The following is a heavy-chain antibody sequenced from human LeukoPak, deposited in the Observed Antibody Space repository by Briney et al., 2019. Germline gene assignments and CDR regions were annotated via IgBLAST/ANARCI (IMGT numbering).Heavy chain of an antibody. Sequence: GQXIEWMGGIIPIFGTGKYAQKFQGRVTINKEESKSTAYMELSSLRSEDTAVYYCARDGPVSPNWGQGTLLTVSS. V-gene: IGHV1-69*05. D-gene: IGHD5/OR15-5a*01. CDR2: IIPIFGTG. J-gene: IGHJ4*02. CDR3: ARDGPVSPN.